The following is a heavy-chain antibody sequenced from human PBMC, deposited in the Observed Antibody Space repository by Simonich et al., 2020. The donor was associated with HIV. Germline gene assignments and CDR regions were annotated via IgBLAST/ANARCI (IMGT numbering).Heavy chain of an antibody. CDR3: ARETGEGYFDL. D-gene: IGHD7-27*01. J-gene: IGHJ2*01. V-gene: IGHV3-21*01. CDR1: GFTFSWYS. Sequence: EVQLVESGGGLVKPGGSLRLSCAASGFTFSWYSMNWVRQAPGKWLKLVSSSSSSSSYIYYADSVQCRFTISRDNATTSLYLQMNSLRADDTAVYYCARETGEGYFDLWGRGTLLTVSS. CDR2: SSSSSSYI.